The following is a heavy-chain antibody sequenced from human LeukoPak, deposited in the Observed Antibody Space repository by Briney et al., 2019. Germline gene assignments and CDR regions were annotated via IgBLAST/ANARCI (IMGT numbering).Heavy chain of an antibody. CDR2: INPSGGST. CDR1: GYTFTSYY. D-gene: IGHD6-13*01. CDR3: ARGTAAAGIENGGWFDY. V-gene: IGHV1-46*01. J-gene: IGHJ4*02. Sequence: ASVKVSCKASGYTFTSYYMHWVRQAPGQGLEWMGIINPSGGSTSYAQKFQGRVTMTRDTSTSTVYMELSSLRSEDTAVYYCARGTAAAGIENGGWFDYWGQGTLVTVSS.